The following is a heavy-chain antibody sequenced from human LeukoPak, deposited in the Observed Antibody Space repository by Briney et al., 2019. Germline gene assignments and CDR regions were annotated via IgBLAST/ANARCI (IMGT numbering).Heavy chain of an antibody. CDR2: ISPDGGDE. CDR3: SGRSGFSNIY. CDR1: GFTFNTHW. J-gene: IGHJ4*02. D-gene: IGHD2/OR15-2a*01. Sequence: GGSLRLSCEASGFTFNTHWMNWVRHAPGKGLEWMANISPDGGDEVYVDSVKGRFTISRDNAKNSVYLQMNNLRAEDTAVYYCSGRSGFSNIYWGQGILVTVSS. V-gene: IGHV3-7*01.